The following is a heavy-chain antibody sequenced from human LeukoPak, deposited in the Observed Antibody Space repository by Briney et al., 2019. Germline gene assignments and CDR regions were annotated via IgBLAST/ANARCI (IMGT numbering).Heavy chain of an antibody. CDR2: IWYDGSNK. V-gene: IGHV3-33*01. Sequence: PGRSLRLSCAASGFTFSSYGMHWVRQAPGKGLEWVAVIWYDGSNKYYADSVKGRFTISRDNSKNTLYLQMNSLRAEDTAVYYCARDSGNSDYYYYGMDGWGQGTTVTVSS. J-gene: IGHJ6*02. D-gene: IGHD4-23*01. CDR3: ARDSGNSDYYYYGMDG. CDR1: GFTFSSYG.